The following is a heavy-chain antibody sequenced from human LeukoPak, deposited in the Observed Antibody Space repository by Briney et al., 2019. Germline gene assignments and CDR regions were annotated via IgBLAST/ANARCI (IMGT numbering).Heavy chain of an antibody. Sequence: PGGSLRLSCAATGFTFSNYWMSWFRQAPGKGLEWVANIKYDGRETQYVDSVKGRFTIPRDNAKNSVFLQMNSLRAEDTAVYYCARYLNSGPEDFWGQGNLVTVSS. V-gene: IGHV3-7*01. D-gene: IGHD1-26*01. CDR1: GFTFSNYW. CDR2: IKYDGRET. CDR3: ARYLNSGPEDF. J-gene: IGHJ4*02.